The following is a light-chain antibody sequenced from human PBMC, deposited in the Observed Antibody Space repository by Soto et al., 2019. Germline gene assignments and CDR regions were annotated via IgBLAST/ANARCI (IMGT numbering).Light chain of an antibody. CDR2: AAS. CDR1: QRILDY. CDR3: QQSYLTPIT. Sequence: DIQMTQSPSSLSASVGDSVTITCRASQRILDYLNWYQQKPGKAPKPLIYAASNLQSGVPSRFSGSGSGSDFTLTISSLQPEDFASYYCQQSYLTPITFGQGTRLEIK. V-gene: IGKV1-39*01. J-gene: IGKJ5*01.